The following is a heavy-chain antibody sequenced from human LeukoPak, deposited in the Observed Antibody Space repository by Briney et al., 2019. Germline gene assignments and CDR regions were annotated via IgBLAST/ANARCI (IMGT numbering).Heavy chain of an antibody. J-gene: IGHJ4*02. D-gene: IGHD6-13*01. V-gene: IGHV3-21*01. CDR3: AAQTSSPRLGGY. CDR2: ISSSSSYI. Sequence: SGGSLRLSCAASGFTFSSYSMNWVRQAPGKGLEWVSSISSSSSYIYYADSVKGRFTISRDNAKNSLYLQMNSLGAEDTAVYYCAAQTSSPRLGGYWGQGTLVTVSS. CDR1: GFTFSSYS.